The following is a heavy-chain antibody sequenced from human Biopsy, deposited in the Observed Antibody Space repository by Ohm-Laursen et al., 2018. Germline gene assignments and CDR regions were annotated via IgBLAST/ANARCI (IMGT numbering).Heavy chain of an antibody. J-gene: IGHJ5*01. V-gene: IGHV3-72*01. CDR3: ARAGRYCSGGGCYSWFDS. CDR1: GFSFSDNY. Sequence: LRLSCSASGFSFSDNYMDWVRQAPGKELEWVGRIGDKANSYTADYAASVKGRFTISRDDSKNSLYLQMNSLKTEDTALYYCARAGRYCSGGGCYSWFDSWGQGTLVTVSS. D-gene: IGHD2-15*01. CDR2: IGDKANSYTA.